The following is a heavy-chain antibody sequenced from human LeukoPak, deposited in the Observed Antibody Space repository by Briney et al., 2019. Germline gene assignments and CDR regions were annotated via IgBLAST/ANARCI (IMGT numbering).Heavy chain of an antibody. CDR1: GGSISSGDYY. J-gene: IGHJ4*02. Sequence: VQLQESGPGLVKPSQTLSLTCTVSGGSISSGDYYWSWIRQPPGKGLEWIGEINHSGSTNYNPSLKSRVTISVDTSKNQFSLKLSSVTAADTAVYYCARAPYYYGHFDYWGQGTLVTVSS. CDR3: ARAPYYYGHFDY. CDR2: INHSGST. V-gene: IGHV4-30-4*08. D-gene: IGHD3-10*01.